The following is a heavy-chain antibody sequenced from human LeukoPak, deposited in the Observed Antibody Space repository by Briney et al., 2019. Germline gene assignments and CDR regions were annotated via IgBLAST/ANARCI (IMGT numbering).Heavy chain of an antibody. J-gene: IGHJ4*02. D-gene: IGHD1-26*01. CDR2: INSDGSST. CDR1: GFTFSSYW. CDR3: ARSTPRELLYFDY. V-gene: IGHV3-74*01. Sequence: GGSLRLSCAASGFTFSSYWMHWVRQAPGKGLVWVSRINSDGSSTSYADSVKGRFTIFRDNAKNTLYLQMNSLRAEDTAVYYCARSTPRELLYFDYWGQGTLVTVSS.